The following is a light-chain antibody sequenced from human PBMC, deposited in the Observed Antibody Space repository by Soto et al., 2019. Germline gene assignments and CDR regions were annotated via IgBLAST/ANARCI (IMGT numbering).Light chain of an antibody. Sequence: DIQMTQSPPTLPAFVGDTVTITCRASQSVSSWLAWYQQKPGTAPNLLLYDASSLASGVPSRFSGSGSGTKFTVTIRSLQPDDFATYYCQQYISFPKTFGQGTKVEMK. J-gene: IGKJ1*01. CDR1: QSVSSW. V-gene: IGKV1-5*01. CDR3: QQYISFPKT. CDR2: DAS.